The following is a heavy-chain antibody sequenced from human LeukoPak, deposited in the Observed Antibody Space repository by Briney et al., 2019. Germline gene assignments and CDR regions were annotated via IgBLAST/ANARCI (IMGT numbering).Heavy chain of an antibody. J-gene: IGHJ4*02. CDR3: ARGGSEQLSPPFDS. CDR2: INPSGGST. D-gene: IGHD3-10*01. CDR1: GYTFTGYY. Sequence: ASVKVSCKASGYTFTGYYMHWVRQAPGQGLEWMAMINPSGGSTNYAQKFQGSVTMTRDTSSITAYVELSSLRSGDTAFYCCARGGSEQLSPPFDSWGQGTLVTVSS. V-gene: IGHV1-46*01.